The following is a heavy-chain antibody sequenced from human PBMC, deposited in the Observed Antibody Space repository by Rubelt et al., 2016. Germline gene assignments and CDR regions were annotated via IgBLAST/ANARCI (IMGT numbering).Heavy chain of an antibody. Sequence: EVQLVESGGGLIQPGGSLRLSCAASGFTFSGDWIHWVRQAPGKGLVWVSRINNDGSIPTYADSVKGRFTISRDNAKNTLDLQMNSLIVEDTAVYYCARETTSDYGVIDLWGQGTLVIVSS. V-gene: IGHV3-74*01. D-gene: IGHD4-17*01. CDR3: ARETTSDYGVIDL. CDR1: GFTFSGDW. CDR2: INNDGSIP. J-gene: IGHJ5*02.